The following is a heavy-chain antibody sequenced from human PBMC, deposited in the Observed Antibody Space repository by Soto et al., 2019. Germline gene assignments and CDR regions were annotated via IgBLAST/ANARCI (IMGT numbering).Heavy chain of an antibody. CDR3: AKGGRQWLVTSDFNY. J-gene: IGHJ4*02. CDR1: GFTFSDYA. Sequence: VQLVESGGGVVQPGRSLRLSCAASGFTFSDYAMHWVRQAPGKGLEWVAVVSHDGRNTHYADSVKGRFTISRDSSKNTGSREMTSRGAEDREVYYCAKGGRQWLVTSDFNYWGQGALVTVSS. D-gene: IGHD6-19*01. CDR2: VSHDGRNT. V-gene: IGHV3-30*18.